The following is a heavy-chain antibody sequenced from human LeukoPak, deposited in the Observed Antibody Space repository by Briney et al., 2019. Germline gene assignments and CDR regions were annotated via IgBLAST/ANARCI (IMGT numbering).Heavy chain of an antibody. CDR1: GFTFSSYS. CDR2: ISSSSSYI. Sequence: PGGSLGLSCAASGFTFSSYSMNWVRQAPGKGLEWVSSISSSSSYIYYADSVKGRFTISRDNAKNSLYLQMNSLRAEDTAVYYCAKDRVGARVLNNNYWGQGTLVTVSS. D-gene: IGHD1-26*01. CDR3: AKDRVGARVLNNNY. V-gene: IGHV3-21*04. J-gene: IGHJ4*02.